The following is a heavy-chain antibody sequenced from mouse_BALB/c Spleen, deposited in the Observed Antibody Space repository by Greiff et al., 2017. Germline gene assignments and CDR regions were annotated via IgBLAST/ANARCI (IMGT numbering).Heavy chain of an antibody. CDR3: AREDGRDAMDY. V-gene: IGHV1-4*01. CDR1: GYTFTSYT. J-gene: IGHJ4*01. Sequence: VQLQQSGAELARPGASVKMSCKASGYTFTSYTMHWVKQRPGQGLEWIGYINPSSGYTNYNQKFKDKATLTADKSSSTAYMQLSSLTSEDSAVYYCAREDGRDAMDYWGQGTSVTVSS. D-gene: IGHD1-1*02. CDR2: INPSSGYT.